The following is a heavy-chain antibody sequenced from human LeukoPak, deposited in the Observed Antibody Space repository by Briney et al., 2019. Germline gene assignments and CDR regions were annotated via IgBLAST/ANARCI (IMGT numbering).Heavy chain of an antibody. CDR3: ARDGRRRAFDY. V-gene: IGHV3-48*01. CDR1: GFTFSSYS. Sequence: GGSLRLSCAASGFTFSSYSMNWVRQAPGKGLEWVSYISSSSTIYYADSVKGRFTISRDNAKTSLYLQMNSLRAEDTAVYYCARDGRRRAFDYWGQGTLVTVSS. CDR2: ISSSSTI. J-gene: IGHJ4*02.